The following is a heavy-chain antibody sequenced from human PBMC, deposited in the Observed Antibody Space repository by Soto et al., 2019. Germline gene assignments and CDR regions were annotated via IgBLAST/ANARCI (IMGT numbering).Heavy chain of an antibody. V-gene: IGHV1-24*01. J-gene: IGHJ5*02. CDR1: GYTLTELS. CDR3: ARSCDFWSGYSDNWFDP. CDR2: FDPEDGET. D-gene: IGHD3-3*01. Sequence: ASVEVSCKVSGYTLTELSMHWVRQAPGKGLEWMGGFDPEDGETIYAQKFQGRVTMTEDTSTDTAYMELSSLRSEDTAVYYCARSCDFWSGYSDNWFDPWGQGTLVTVSS.